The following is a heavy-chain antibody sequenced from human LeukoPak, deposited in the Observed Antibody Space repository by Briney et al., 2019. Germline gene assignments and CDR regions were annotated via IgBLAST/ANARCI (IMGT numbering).Heavy chain of an antibody. Sequence: GGSLRLSCAASGFTFSSYAMHWVRQAPGKGLEWVSSISSSSSYIYYADSVKGRFTISRDNAKNSLYLQMNSLRAEDTAVYYCARVMATILSDAFDIWGQGTMVTVSS. CDR2: ISSSSSYI. CDR3: ARVMATILSDAFDI. J-gene: IGHJ3*02. D-gene: IGHD5-24*01. V-gene: IGHV3-21*01. CDR1: GFTFSSYA.